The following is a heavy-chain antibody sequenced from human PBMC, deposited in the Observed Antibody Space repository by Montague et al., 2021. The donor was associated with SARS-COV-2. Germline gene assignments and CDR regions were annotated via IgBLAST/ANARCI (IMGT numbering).Heavy chain of an antibody. V-gene: IGHV4-59*01. Sequence: SETLSLTCEVSGGSISSYYWSWIRQSPGKGLEWIGYVYYTGSTKYNPSLKTRVTLSLDTPKKHCSLKLKSVTAADTAVYYCARAENTCFIANCVNYFEVWGLGALVTVSS. D-gene: IGHD1-1*01. CDR3: ARAENTCFIANCVNYFEV. J-gene: IGHJ4*02. CDR1: GGSISSYY. CDR2: VYYTGST.